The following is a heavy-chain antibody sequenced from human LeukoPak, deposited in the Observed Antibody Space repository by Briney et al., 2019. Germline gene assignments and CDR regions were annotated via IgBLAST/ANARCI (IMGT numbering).Heavy chain of an antibody. CDR2: IGVAANT. Sequence: GRSLRLSCAASGFTFSSYDMHWVRQATGKGLEWVSAIGVAANTFYSGSVKGRFTTSRENAKNSLYLLMSSLRAEDTAVYYCARQNTPHGNFDYWGQGTLVTVSS. CDR3: ARQNTPHGNFDY. D-gene: IGHD1-26*01. CDR1: GFTFSSYD. V-gene: IGHV3-13*01. J-gene: IGHJ4*02.